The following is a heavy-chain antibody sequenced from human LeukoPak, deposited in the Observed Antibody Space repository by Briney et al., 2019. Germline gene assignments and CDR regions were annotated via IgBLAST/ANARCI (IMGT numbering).Heavy chain of an antibody. D-gene: IGHD3-3*01. CDR1: GGSISSSSYY. CDR2: IYYSGST. Sequence: PSETLSLTCTVSGGSISSSSYYWGWIRQPPGKGLEWIGSIYYSGSTYCNPSLKSRVTISVDTSKNQFSLRLSSVTAADTAVYFCAREVLVSNWLDPWGQGAPVTVSS. V-gene: IGHV4-39*07. J-gene: IGHJ5*02. CDR3: AREVLVSNWLDP.